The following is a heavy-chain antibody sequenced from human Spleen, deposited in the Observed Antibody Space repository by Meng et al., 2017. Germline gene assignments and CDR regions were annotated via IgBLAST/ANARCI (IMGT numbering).Heavy chain of an antibody. D-gene: IGHD2-15*01. CDR2: IWSHGLEK. CDR3: VRDFGGNSDS. CDR1: GFTFSYYG. Sequence: QVQLVESGGGVVQPGRSLRFSCAASGFTFSYYGFHWVRQAPGKGLEWVAVIWSHGLEKYYADSVKGRFTISRDNAKNSLYLQMISLRAEDTAVYYCVRDFGGNSDSWGQGTLVTVSS. V-gene: IGHV3-33*01. J-gene: IGHJ5*01.